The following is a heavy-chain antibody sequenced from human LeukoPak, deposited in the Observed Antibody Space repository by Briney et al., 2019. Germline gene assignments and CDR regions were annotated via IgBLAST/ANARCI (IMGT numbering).Heavy chain of an antibody. D-gene: IGHD3-16*01. V-gene: IGHV4-59*01. CDR3: ARMSYEYVWGGFDY. Sequence: SETLSLACTVSGGSISSYYWSWIRQPPGKGLEWIGYIYDTGSTNYNPSLKSRVTVSVDTSKNQFSLKLSSVTAADTAVYYCARMSYEYVWGGFDYWGQGTLVTVSP. J-gene: IGHJ4*02. CDR2: IYDTGST. CDR1: GGSISSYY.